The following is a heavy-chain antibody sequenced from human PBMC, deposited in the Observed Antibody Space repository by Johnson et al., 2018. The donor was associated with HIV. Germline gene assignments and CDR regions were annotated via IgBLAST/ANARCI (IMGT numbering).Heavy chain of an antibody. D-gene: IGHD1-26*01. J-gene: IGHJ3*02. CDR3: ASGGSRYSGSYLSDAFDI. V-gene: IGHV3-7*01. Sequence: VQLVESGGGLVQPGGSLRLSCVVSGFTFNSYWMSWVRQAPGKGLEWVANIKQAGTEKYYADSVKGRFTLPRDNAKNTLYLQMNSLRAEDTAVYYCASGGSRYSGSYLSDAFDIWGQGTMVTVSS. CDR2: IKQAGTEK. CDR1: GFTFNSYW.